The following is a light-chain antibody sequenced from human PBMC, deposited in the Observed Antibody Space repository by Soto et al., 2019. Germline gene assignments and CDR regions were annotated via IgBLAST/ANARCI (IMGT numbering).Light chain of an antibody. V-gene: IGLV1-44*01. Sequence: QSAMTQPPSASGTPGQRVTISCSGSSYNIGSNTVNWYQQLPGTAPKLLITSNNQRPSGVPDRFSGSKSGSSASLAIRGLQSEDEADYYCAAWDDILNGWVFGGGTKVTVL. CDR2: SNN. J-gene: IGLJ3*02. CDR3: AAWDDILNGWV. CDR1: SYNIGSNT.